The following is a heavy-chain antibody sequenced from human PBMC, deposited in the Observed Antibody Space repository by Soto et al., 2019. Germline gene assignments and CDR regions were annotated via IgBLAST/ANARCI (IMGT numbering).Heavy chain of an antibody. V-gene: IGHV4-30-4*01. Sequence: SETLSLTCTVSGGSMSSGIYYWSWIRQPPGKGLECIGFTSYSGTTYYNPSLKSRVTISVDRSKNQFSLKLSSVTAADTAVYYCVGSIGAFWFDPWGQGALVTVSS. J-gene: IGHJ5*02. CDR3: VGSIGAFWFDP. D-gene: IGHD5-12*01. CDR1: GGSMSSGIYY. CDR2: TSYSGTT.